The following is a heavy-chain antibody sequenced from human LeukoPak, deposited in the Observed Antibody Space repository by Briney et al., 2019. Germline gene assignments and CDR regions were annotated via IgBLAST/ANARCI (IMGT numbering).Heavy chain of an antibody. CDR1: GYTFTSYD. Sequence: ASVKVSCTASGYTFTSYDINWVRQATGQGLEWMGWMNPNSGNTGYAQKFQGRVTMTRNPSISTAYMELSSLRSEDTAVYYCAYQLLYGADYYGMDVWGQGTTVTVSS. J-gene: IGHJ6*02. CDR3: AYQLLYGADYYGMDV. CDR2: MNPNSGNT. V-gene: IGHV1-8*01. D-gene: IGHD2-2*02.